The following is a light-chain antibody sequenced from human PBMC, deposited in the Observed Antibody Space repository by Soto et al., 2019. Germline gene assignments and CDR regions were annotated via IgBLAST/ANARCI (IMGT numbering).Light chain of an antibody. CDR2: DVS. V-gene: IGLV2-14*01. J-gene: IGLJ1*01. Sequence: QSALTQPASVSGSPGQSITISCTGTSSDVGAYNYVSWYQQHPGKAPRLMIYDVSTRPSGVSDRFSGSKSGNTASLTISGLQAEDDADYYCSSYTITSRVFRTGTKLTVL. CDR3: SSYTITSRV. CDR1: SSDVGAYNY.